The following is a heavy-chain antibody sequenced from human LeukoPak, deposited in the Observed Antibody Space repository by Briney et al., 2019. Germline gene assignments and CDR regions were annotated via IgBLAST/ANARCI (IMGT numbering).Heavy chain of an antibody. CDR3: ANGFGELLTSYMDV. D-gene: IGHD3-10*01. CDR2: ISGSAATT. CDR1: GFTFSTYG. V-gene: IGHV3-23*01. Sequence: SGGSLRLSCAASGFTFSTYGMTWVRQAPGKGLEWVSAISGSAATTFYADSVKGRFTISRDNSKNTLYLQMNRLRAEDTAVYYCANGFGELLTSYMDVWGKGTTVTISS. J-gene: IGHJ6*03.